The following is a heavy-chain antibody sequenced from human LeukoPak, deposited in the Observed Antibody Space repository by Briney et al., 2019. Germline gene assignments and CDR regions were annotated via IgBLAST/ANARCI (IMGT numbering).Heavy chain of an antibody. D-gene: IGHD5-24*01. J-gene: IGHJ5*02. Sequence: GGSLILSCAASGFTFSSYWMSWVRLAPGKGLEWVANIKGDGSEEWYADSVKGRFTISRDNAQNSVHLQMNSLRAEDTAVYHCARDEYRSRWLHPWGQGTLVTVTS. CDR3: ARDEYRSRWLHP. CDR1: GFTFSSYW. V-gene: IGHV3-7*01. CDR2: IKGDGSEE.